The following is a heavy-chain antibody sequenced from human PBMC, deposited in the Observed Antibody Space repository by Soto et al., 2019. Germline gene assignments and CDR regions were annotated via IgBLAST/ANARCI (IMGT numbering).Heavy chain of an antibody. V-gene: IGHV6-1*01. D-gene: IGHD3-22*01. CDR3: ARDLVITIDSSPLSNMDV. Sequence: SQTLSLTCAISGDSVSSNSAAWNWIRQSPSRGLEWLGRTYYRSKWYNDYAVSVKSRITINPDTSKNQFSLQLNSVTPEDTAVYYCARDLVITIDSSPLSNMDVWGKGTTVTASS. CDR2: TYYRSKWYN. J-gene: IGHJ6*03. CDR1: GDSVSSNSAA.